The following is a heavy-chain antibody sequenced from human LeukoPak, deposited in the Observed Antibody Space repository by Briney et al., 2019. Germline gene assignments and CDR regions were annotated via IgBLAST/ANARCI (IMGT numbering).Heavy chain of an antibody. V-gene: IGHV3-64*01. CDR3: ARVQRWLQLLDY. CDR2: ISSNGGST. J-gene: IGHJ4*02. CDR1: GFTFSSYA. Sequence: PGGSLRLSCAASGFTFSSYAMHWVRQAPGKGLEYVSAISSNGGSTYYANSVKGRFTISRDNSKNTLYLQMGSLRAEDTAVYYCARVQRWLQLLDYWGQGTLVTVSS. D-gene: IGHD5-24*01.